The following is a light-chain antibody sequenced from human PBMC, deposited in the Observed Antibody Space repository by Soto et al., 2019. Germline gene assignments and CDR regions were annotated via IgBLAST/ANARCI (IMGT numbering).Light chain of an antibody. CDR1: SSNIGTGFD. CDR2: GKN. J-gene: IGLJ1*01. CDR3: AAWDDNLNAYV. V-gene: IGLV1-40*01. Sequence: QSVLTQPPSVSGAPGQRVTISCTGSSSNIGTGFDVHWYQQVPGAAPKLLIYGKNSRPSGVPDRFSGSKSGTSASLAITGLQAEDEADYYCAAWDDNLNAYVFGSGTKVTVL.